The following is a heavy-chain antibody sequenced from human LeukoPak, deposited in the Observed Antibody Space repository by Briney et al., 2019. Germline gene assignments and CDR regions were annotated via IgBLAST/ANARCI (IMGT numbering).Heavy chain of an antibody. CDR2: RYYSGST. Sequence: PSETLSLTCTVSGGSISSYYCSWIRQPPGKGLEWIGYRYYSGSTNYNPSLKSRVTISVDTSKNQFSLKLSSVTAADTAVYYCARFRAAAGFDYWGQGTLVTVSS. J-gene: IGHJ4*02. CDR3: ARFRAAAGFDY. D-gene: IGHD6-13*01. CDR1: GGSISSYY. V-gene: IGHV4-59*01.